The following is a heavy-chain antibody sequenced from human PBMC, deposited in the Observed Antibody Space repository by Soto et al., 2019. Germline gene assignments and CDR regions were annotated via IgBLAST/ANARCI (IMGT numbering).Heavy chain of an antibody. V-gene: IGHV4-39*01. CDR3: ARNPNYDSSGYPFDY. Sequence: ETLSLTCTVSGGSISSSSYYWGWIRQPPGKGLEWIGSIYYSGSTYYNPSLKSRVTISVDTSKNQFSLKLSSVTAADTAVYYCARNPNYDSSGYPFDYWGQGTLVTVSS. CDR1: GGSISSSSYY. D-gene: IGHD3-22*01. CDR2: IYYSGST. J-gene: IGHJ4*02.